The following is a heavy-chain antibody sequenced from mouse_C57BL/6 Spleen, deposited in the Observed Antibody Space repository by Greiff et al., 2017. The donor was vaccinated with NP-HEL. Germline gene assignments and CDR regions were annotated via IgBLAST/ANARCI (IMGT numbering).Heavy chain of an antibody. D-gene: IGHD1-1*01. V-gene: IGHV5-4*01. CDR3: ARDEGNYYGSSPYWYFDV. CDR2: ISDGGSYT. CDR1: GFTFSSYA. Sequence: EVQLVESGGGLVKPGGSLKLSCAASGFTFSSYAMSWVRQTPEKRLEWVATISDGGSYTYYPDNVKGRFTISRDNAKNNLYLQMSHLKSEDTAMYYCARDEGNYYGSSPYWYFDVWGTGTTVTVSS. J-gene: IGHJ1*03.